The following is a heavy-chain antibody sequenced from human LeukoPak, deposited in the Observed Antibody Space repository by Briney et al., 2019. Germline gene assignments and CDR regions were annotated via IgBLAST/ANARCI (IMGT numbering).Heavy chain of an antibody. Sequence: PSETLSLTCTVSGHSVINSFYWGWIRQPPGKGPEWIGSIYHSGSTYYNPSLKSRVTISIDTSKNQFSLRLNSVTAADTAVYYCARRATPEIMFDPWGQGTLVTVSS. D-gene: IGHD5-24*01. V-gene: IGHV4-38-2*02. J-gene: IGHJ5*02. CDR1: GHSVINSFY. CDR2: IYHSGST. CDR3: ARRATPEIMFDP.